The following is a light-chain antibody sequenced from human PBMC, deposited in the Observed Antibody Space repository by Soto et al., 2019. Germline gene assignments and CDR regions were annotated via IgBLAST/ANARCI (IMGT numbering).Light chain of an antibody. J-gene: IGLJ1*01. CDR3: QSYDSSLTGDV. CDR2: GNT. CDR1: SSNIGAGYD. V-gene: IGLV1-40*01. Sequence: QSVLTQPPSVSGAPGQRVTISCTGSSSNIGAGYDVHWYQQLPGTVPKLLIYGNTNRPSWVPDRFSGSKSGTSASLAITGLQAEDEADYYCQSYDSSLTGDVFGTGTKLTVL.